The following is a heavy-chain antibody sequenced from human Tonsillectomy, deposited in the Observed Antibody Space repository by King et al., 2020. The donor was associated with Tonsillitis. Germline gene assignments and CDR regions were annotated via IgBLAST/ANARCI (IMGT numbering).Heavy chain of an antibody. V-gene: IGHV6-1*01. D-gene: IGHD6-13*01. Sequence: VQLQPSSPGLVRPSQTLSLTCDISGDSVFSNSATWNWIRQSPSRGLEWLGRTYYRSEWFGDYAVSVKSRINITPDTSKNQFSLQLNSVTPNDTAVYYGAGGGSSRYSSFSMDVWGKGTTVTVS. CDR3: AGGGSSRYSSFSMDV. J-gene: IGHJ6*03. CDR2: TYYRSEWFG. CDR1: GDSVFSNSAT.